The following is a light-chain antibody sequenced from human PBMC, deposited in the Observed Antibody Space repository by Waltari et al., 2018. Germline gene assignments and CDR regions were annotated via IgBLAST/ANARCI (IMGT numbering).Light chain of an antibody. CDR1: QSISTY. J-gene: IGKJ2*01. CDR2: ATS. CDR3: QQSFTTPPT. Sequence: SSLSASVGDRVTITCRASQSISTYLNWYHQKPGKAPKLLIYATSSLQSGVPSRFSGSGSGTHFTLTISSLQPEDFATYYCQQSFTTPPTFGQGTKLEI. V-gene: IGKV1-39*01.